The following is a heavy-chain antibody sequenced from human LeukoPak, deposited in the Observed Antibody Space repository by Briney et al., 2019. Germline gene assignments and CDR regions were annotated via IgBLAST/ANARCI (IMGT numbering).Heavy chain of an antibody. CDR2: ISYDGSNK. CDR3: ANSIHDYGDIYLDY. V-gene: IGHV3-30*18. D-gene: IGHD4-17*01. J-gene: IGHJ4*02. Sequence: GRSLRLSCAASGFTFSSYGMHWVRQAPGKGLEWVAVISYDGSNKYYADSVKGRFTISRDNSKNTLYLQMNSLRAEDTAVYYCANSIHDYGDIYLDYWGQGTLVTVSS. CDR1: GFTFSSYG.